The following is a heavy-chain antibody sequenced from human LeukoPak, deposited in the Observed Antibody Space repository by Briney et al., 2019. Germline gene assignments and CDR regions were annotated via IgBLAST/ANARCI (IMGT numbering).Heavy chain of an antibody. CDR2: ISGSGGST. CDR1: GFTFSSYG. V-gene: IGHV3-23*01. D-gene: IGHD4-23*01. CDR3: AKNFYGGNWGAYFDY. J-gene: IGHJ4*02. Sequence: PGGSLRLSCAASGFTFSSYGMSWVRQAPGKGLEWVSAISGSGGSTYYADSVKGRFTISRDNSKNTLYLQMNSLRAEGTAVYYCAKNFYGGNWGAYFDYWGQGTLVTVSS.